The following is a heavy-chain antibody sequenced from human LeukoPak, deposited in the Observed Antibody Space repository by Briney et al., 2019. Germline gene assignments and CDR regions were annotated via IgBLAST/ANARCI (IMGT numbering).Heavy chain of an antibody. J-gene: IGHJ3*02. CDR3: ARDRRHDAFDI. D-gene: IGHD6-6*01. CDR2: IIPIFGTA. Sequence: ASVKVSCNASGGTFSSYAISWVRQAPGQGLEWVGGIIPIFGTANYAQKFQGRVTITTDESTSTAYMELSSLRSEDTAVYYCARDRRHDAFDIWGQGTMVTVSS. V-gene: IGHV1-69*05. CDR1: GGTFSSYA.